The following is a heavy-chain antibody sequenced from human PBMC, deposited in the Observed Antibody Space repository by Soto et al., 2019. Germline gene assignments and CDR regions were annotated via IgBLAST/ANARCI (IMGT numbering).Heavy chain of an antibody. Sequence: QVQLVQSGAEVKKPGSSVKVSCKASGGTFSSYAISWVRQAPGQGLEWMGGIIPIFGTANYAQKFQGRVTITADESTRTAYMELSSLRSQDTAVYYCASRGLACSSTSCLNWFDPWGQGTLVTFSS. V-gene: IGHV1-69*01. CDR2: IIPIFGTA. CDR1: GGTFSSYA. D-gene: IGHD2-2*01. J-gene: IGHJ5*02. CDR3: ASRGLACSSTSCLNWFDP.